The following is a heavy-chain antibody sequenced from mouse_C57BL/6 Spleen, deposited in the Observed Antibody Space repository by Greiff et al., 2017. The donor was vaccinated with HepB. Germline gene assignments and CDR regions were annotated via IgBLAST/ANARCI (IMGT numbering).Heavy chain of an antibody. CDR3: ARSLYYGSSSLAY. CDR2: IDPNSGGT. CDR1: GYTFTSYW. V-gene: IGHV1-72*01. J-gene: IGHJ3*01. D-gene: IGHD1-1*01. Sequence: QVQLQQPGAELVKPGASVKLSCKASGYTFTSYWMHWVKQRPGRGLEWIGRIDPNSGGTKYNEKFKSKATLTVDKPSSTAYMQLSSLTSEDSAVYYCARSLYYGSSSLAYWGQGTLVTVSA.